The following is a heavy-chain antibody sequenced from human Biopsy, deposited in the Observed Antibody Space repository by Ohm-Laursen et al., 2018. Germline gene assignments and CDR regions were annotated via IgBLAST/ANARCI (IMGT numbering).Heavy chain of an antibody. J-gene: IGHJ6*02. V-gene: IGHV3-74*01. CDR1: GFTFSSYW. CDR2: IYSDGSST. CDR3: AKDRWERNLHYGGGVDL. D-gene: IGHD4-17*01. Sequence: SLRLSCAASGFTFSSYWMHWVRQAPGKGLAWVSRIYSDGSSTSYADSVKGRFTISRDNAKNTLYLQMNSLRPEDTALYYCAKDRWERNLHYGGGVDLWGQGTTVTVSS.